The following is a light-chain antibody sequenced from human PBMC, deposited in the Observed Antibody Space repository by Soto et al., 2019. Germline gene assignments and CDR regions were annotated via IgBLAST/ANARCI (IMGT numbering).Light chain of an antibody. CDR2: DVS. CDR3: QPYNNWPLT. J-gene: IGKJ4*01. V-gene: IGKV3-15*01. Sequence: EIVMTQSPAILSVSPGERGTLSCRASQDIGTKLAWYQQKPGQAPSLLMYDVSTRASAAPARFSGSRSGPEFTLTINSLQSEDFAIYYCQPYNNWPLTFGGGTKVDIK. CDR1: QDIGTK.